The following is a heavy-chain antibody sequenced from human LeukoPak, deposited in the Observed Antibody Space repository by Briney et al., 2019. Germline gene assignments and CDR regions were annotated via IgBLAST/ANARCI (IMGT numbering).Heavy chain of an antibody. D-gene: IGHD2-15*01. V-gene: IGHV1-8*01. J-gene: IGHJ5*02. Sequence: GASVKVSCKASGYTFTSYDINWVRQATGQGLEWMGWMNPNSGNTGYAQKFQGRVTMTRNTSINTAYMELSRLRSDDTAVYYCARAPGLPWFDPWGQGTLVTVSS. CDR1: GYTFTSYD. CDR2: MNPNSGNT. CDR3: ARAPGLPWFDP.